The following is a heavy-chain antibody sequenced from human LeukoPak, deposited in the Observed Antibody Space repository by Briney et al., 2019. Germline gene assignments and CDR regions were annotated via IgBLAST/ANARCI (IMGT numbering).Heavy chain of an antibody. CDR2: IYYSGST. D-gene: IGHD5-18*01. CDR1: GGSISSGGYY. Sequence: SETLSLTCTVSGGSISSGGYYWSWIRQHPGKGLEWIGYIYYSGSTYYNPSLKSRVIISVDTSKNQFSLKLSSVTAADTAVYYCARTGEPWLRGNWFDPWAREPWSPSPQ. V-gene: IGHV4-31*03. CDR3: ARTGEPWLRGNWFDP. J-gene: IGHJ5*02.